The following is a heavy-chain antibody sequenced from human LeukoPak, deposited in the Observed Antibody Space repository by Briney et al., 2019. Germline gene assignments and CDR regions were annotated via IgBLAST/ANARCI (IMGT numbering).Heavy chain of an antibody. CDR2: INPNSGGT. Sequence: ASVKVSCKASGYTFTGYYMHWVRQAPGQGLEWMGRINPNSGGTNYAQKFQGRVTMTRDTSIGTAYMELSRLRSDDTAVYYCARARLKVAAAGKAEVGYWGQGTLVTVSS. CDR3: ARARLKVAAAGKAEVGY. D-gene: IGHD6-13*01. V-gene: IGHV1-2*06. CDR1: GYTFTGYY. J-gene: IGHJ4*02.